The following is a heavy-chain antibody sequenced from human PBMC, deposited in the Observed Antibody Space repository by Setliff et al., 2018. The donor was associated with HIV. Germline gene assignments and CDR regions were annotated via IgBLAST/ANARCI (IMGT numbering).Heavy chain of an antibody. V-gene: IGHV1-69*13. CDR2: IIPIFGTA. Sequence: GASVKVSCKASGGTFSNYAISWVRQAPGQGLEWMGGIIPIFGTANYAQKFQGRVTITADESTNTAYMELSSLRSEDTAVYYCGRYRKWGSAFDMWGQGTMVTV. CDR1: GGTFSNYA. D-gene: IGHD7-27*01. CDR3: GRYRKWGSAFDM. J-gene: IGHJ3*02.